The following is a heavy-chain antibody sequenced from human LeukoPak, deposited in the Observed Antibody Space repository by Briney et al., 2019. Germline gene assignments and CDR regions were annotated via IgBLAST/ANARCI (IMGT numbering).Heavy chain of an antibody. V-gene: IGHV1-2*02. CDR1: GYTFTGYY. D-gene: IGHD3-22*01. CDR2: INPNSGGT. CDR3: AREAYYYDSSGYGYYFDY. Sequence: ASVKVSCKASGYTFTGYYMHWVRQAPGQGLEWMGWINPNSGGTNYAQKLQGRVTMTTDTSTSTAYMELRSLRSDDTAVYYCAREAYYYDSSGYGYYFDYWGQGTLVTVSS. J-gene: IGHJ4*02.